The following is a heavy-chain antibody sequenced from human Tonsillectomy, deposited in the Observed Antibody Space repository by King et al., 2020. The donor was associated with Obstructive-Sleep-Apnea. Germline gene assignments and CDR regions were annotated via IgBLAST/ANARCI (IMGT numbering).Heavy chain of an antibody. D-gene: IGHD4-17*01. J-gene: IGHJ5*01. V-gene: IGHV6-1*01. Sequence: VQLQQSGPGLVKPSQTLSLTCALSGDSVSSNSAAWNWIRQSPSRGLEWLGRTYYRSKWYNDYAVSVKSRININPDTAKNQVSLQLNSVTPEDSAVYYCARDGVGRFAWDGEWFDSWGQGTLVTVSS. CDR2: TYYRSKWYN. CDR1: GDSVSSNSAA. CDR3: ARDGVGRFAWDGEWFDS.